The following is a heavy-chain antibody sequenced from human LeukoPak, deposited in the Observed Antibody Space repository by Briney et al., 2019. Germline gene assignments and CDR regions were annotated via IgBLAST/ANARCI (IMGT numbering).Heavy chain of an antibody. J-gene: IGHJ4*02. V-gene: IGHV1-18*04. D-gene: IGHD1-26*01. CDR2: ISAYNGNT. CDR1: GYTFTSYY. Sequence: ASVKVSCKASGYTFTSYYMHWVRQAPGQGLEWMGWISAYNGNTNYAQKLQGRVTMTTDTSTSTAYMELRSLRSDDTAVYYCARSGVGATPLDFDYWGQGTLVTVSS. CDR3: ARSGVGATPLDFDY.